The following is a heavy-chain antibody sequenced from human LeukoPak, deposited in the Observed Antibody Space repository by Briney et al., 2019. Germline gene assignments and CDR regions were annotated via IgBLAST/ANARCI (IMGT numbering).Heavy chain of an antibody. CDR1: GFTFSDHY. Sequence: RTGGSLRLSCAASGFTFSDHYMDWVRQAPGKGREWVGRTRNKANSYTTEYAAAVKGRFTISRDDSKNSLYLQMNSLKTEDTAVYYCARDTGGYYGSGSTYFDYWGQGTLVTVSS. CDR2: TRNKANSYTT. J-gene: IGHJ4*02. CDR3: ARDTGGYYGSGSTYFDY. V-gene: IGHV3-72*01. D-gene: IGHD3-10*01.